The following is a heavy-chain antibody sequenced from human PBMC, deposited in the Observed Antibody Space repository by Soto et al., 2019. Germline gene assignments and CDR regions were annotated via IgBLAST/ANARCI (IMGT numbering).Heavy chain of an antibody. CDR1: GHSIRSYY. D-gene: IGHD1-26*01. V-gene: IGHV4-59*01. CDR2: IYYSGYT. Sequence: TLSLTCTVSGHSIRSYYLSWIREPPGKGLEWIGYIYYSGYTSYNPSLKSRVTISVDTSKNQFSLKLNSVTAADTAVYYCARCFSGNYPSRPEEQYYFDSWGQGTLVPVSS. J-gene: IGHJ4*02. CDR3: ARCFSGNYPSRPEEQYYFDS.